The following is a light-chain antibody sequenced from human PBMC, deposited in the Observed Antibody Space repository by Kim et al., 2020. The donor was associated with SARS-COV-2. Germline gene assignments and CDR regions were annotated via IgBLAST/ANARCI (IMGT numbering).Light chain of an antibody. CDR1: QCISSS. V-gene: IGKV1D-13*01. Sequence: ASLGDRVTITCRASQCISSSLAWLQQIPGKAPKLLIYNASTLRSGIPSRFSGSGSGTDFTLAISSLQPEDFATYYCQQFKNYPHTFGGGTKVDIK. CDR2: NAS. J-gene: IGKJ4*01. CDR3: QQFKNYPHT.